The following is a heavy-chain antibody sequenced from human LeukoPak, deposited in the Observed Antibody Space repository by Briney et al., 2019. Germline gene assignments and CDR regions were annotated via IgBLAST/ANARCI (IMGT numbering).Heavy chain of an antibody. J-gene: IGHJ6*03. D-gene: IGHD6-19*01. Sequence: AGGSLRLSCAASGCTYDDYGMSWVRQAPGKGLEWVSGINWSGGSTGYADFVKGRFTISRDNAKNSLYLQMNSLRAEDTALYYCARGPVAGAKYYYYYMDVWGKGTTVTVSS. CDR1: GCTYDDYG. V-gene: IGHV3-20*04. CDR3: ARGPVAGAKYYYYYMDV. CDR2: INWSGGST.